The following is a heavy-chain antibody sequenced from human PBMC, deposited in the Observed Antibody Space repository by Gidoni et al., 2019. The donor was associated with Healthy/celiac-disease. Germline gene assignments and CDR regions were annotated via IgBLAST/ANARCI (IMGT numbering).Heavy chain of an antibody. CDR1: GGTFSSYT. V-gene: IGHV1-69*02. CDR3: ASCLLGRVYPPPYYMDV. Sequence: QVQLVQSGAEVKKPGSSVKVSCKASGGTFSSYTISWVRQAPGQGLEWMGRIIPILGIANYAQKFQGRVTITADKSTSTAYMELSSLRSEDTAVYYCASCLLGRVYPPPYYMDVWGKGTTVTVSS. D-gene: IGHD6-6*01. J-gene: IGHJ6*03. CDR2: IIPILGIA.